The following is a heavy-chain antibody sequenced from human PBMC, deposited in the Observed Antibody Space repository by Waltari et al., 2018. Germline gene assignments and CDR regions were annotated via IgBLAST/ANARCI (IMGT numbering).Heavy chain of an antibody. Sequence: QVQLQQWGAGLLKPSETLSLTCAVYGGSFSGYYWSWIRQPPGKGLEWIGEINHSGSTNYNPSLKSRVTISVDTSKNQFSLKLSSVTAADTAVYYCASSGGNSADFDLWGRGTLVTVSS. CDR1: GGSFSGYY. D-gene: IGHD2-21*02. CDR3: ASSGGNSADFDL. J-gene: IGHJ2*01. CDR2: INHSGST. V-gene: IGHV4-34*01.